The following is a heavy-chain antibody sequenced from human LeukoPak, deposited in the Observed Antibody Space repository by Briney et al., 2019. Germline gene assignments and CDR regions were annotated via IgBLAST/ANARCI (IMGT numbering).Heavy chain of an antibody. CDR1: GDSISTYY. CDR2: LYYRVTS. D-gene: IGHD3-10*01. J-gene: IGHJ4*02. V-gene: IGHV4-59*01. Sequence: SETLSLTCTVSGDSISTYYWSWIRQPPGKGLEWIGYLYYRVTSDYNPSLKSRVTMSVDMSTRQISLKLSSVTAADTAVYYCARAVGGDGSGSLWGPGTLVTVSS. CDR3: ARAVGGDGSGSL.